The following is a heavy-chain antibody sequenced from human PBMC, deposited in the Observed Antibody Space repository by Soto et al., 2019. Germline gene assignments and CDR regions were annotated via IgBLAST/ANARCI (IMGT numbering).Heavy chain of an antibody. Sequence: GGSLRLSCVTSGFSFSSFSLVWVRQAPGKGLEWVSYIFVDSSTIYYADSVKGRFTVSRDNAQNTLYLQMNSLRAEDTAVYYCARGPPYYYDSSGYYSLYYYGMDVWGQGTTVTVSS. D-gene: IGHD3-22*01. V-gene: IGHV3-48*04. CDR1: GFSFSSFS. J-gene: IGHJ6*02. CDR2: IFVDSSTI. CDR3: ARGPPYYYDSSGYYSLYYYGMDV.